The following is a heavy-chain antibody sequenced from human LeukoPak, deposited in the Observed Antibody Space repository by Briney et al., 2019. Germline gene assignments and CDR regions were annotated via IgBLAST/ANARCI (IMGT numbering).Heavy chain of an antibody. CDR3: ARAGLYNWNYEGTAYFDY. Sequence: PGGSLRLSCAASGFTFDDYGMSWVRQAPGKGLEWVSGINWNGGSTGYADSVKGRFTISRDNAKNSLYLQMNSLSAEDTALYYCARAGLYNWNYEGTAYFDYWGQGTLVTVSS. CDR1: GFTFDDYG. J-gene: IGHJ4*02. CDR2: INWNGGST. V-gene: IGHV3-20*04. D-gene: IGHD1-7*01.